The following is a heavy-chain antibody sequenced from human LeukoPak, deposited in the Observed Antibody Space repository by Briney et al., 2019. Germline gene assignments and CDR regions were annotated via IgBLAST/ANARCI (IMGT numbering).Heavy chain of an antibody. CDR2: IYYSGST. D-gene: IGHD7-27*01. CDR1: GFTFSSYA. J-gene: IGHJ3*02. V-gene: IGHV4-59*01. Sequence: GSLRLSCAGSGFTFSSYAMSWVRQPPGKGLEWIGYIYYSGSTNYNPSLKSRVTISVDTSKNQFSLKLSSVTAADTAVYYCARGKLGMEAFDIWGQGTMVTVSS. CDR3: ARGKLGMEAFDI.